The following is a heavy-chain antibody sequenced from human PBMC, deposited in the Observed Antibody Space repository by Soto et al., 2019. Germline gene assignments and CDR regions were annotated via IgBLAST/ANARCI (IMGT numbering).Heavy chain of an antibody. CDR1: GFIFSRYS. CDR2: IGTSGSYI. CDR3: ARGSAFIGLDY. Sequence: PGGSLRLSCAVSGFIFSRYSMNWVRQAPGKGLEWVSSIGTSGSYIYDTDSVKGRFTISRDNTKDSLYLQMNSLRAEDTAIYYCARGSAFIGLDYWGQGTPVPSPQ. J-gene: IGHJ4*02. D-gene: IGHD1-26*01. V-gene: IGHV3-21*01.